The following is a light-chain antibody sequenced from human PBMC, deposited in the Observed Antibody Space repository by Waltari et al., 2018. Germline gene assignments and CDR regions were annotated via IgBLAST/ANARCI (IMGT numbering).Light chain of an antibody. CDR1: QSVLYSSNNKNY. CDR2: WAS. Sequence: MTQSPDSLAVSLGERATINCKSSQSVLYSSNNKNYLAWYQQKPGQPPKLLIYWASTRESGVPDRFSGSGSGTDFTLTISSLQAEDVAVYYCQQYYSTPQTFGQGTKVEIK. CDR3: QQYYSTPQT. V-gene: IGKV4-1*01. J-gene: IGKJ1*01.